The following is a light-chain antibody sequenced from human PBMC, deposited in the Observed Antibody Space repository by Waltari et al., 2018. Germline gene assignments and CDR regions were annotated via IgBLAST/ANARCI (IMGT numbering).Light chain of an antibody. J-gene: IGKJ4*01. V-gene: IGKV4-1*01. Sequence: DIVMTQSPDSLAVSLGESATINRKSSQSVLYSSDNRNYLAWYQQKPGQPPNLLIYWASTRESGVPDRFSGSGSGTDFTLTISSLQAEDVAVYYCQQYYITPLSFGGGTKVEIK. CDR3: QQYYITPLS. CDR1: QSVLYSSDNRNY. CDR2: WAS.